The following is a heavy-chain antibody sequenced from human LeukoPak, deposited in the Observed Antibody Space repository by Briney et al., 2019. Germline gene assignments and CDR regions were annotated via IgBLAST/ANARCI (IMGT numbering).Heavy chain of an antibody. D-gene: IGHD7-27*01. CDR1: GGSISSGSYY. Sequence: SQTLSLTCTVSGGSISSGSYYWSWIRQPAGKGLEWIGRIYTSGSTNYNPSLKSRVTISVDTSKNQFSLKLSSVTAADTAVYYCARDRGWGFGFDYWGQGTLVTVSS. J-gene: IGHJ4*02. V-gene: IGHV4-61*02. CDR3: ARDRGWGFGFDY. CDR2: IYTSGST.